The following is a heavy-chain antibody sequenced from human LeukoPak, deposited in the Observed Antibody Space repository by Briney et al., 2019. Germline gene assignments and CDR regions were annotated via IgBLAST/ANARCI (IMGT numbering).Heavy chain of an antibody. CDR3: AKRDCSTSCYSYYFDY. Sequence: GGSLRLSCAASGFIFSDYAMNWVRQAPGKGLEWVSSISSDPSYIYYADSVKGRFTISRDNSKNTLYLQMNSLRAEDTAVYYCAKRDCSTSCYSYYFDYWGQGTLVTVSS. V-gene: IGHV3-23*01. CDR2: ISSDPSYI. J-gene: IGHJ4*02. D-gene: IGHD2-2*02. CDR1: GFIFSDYA.